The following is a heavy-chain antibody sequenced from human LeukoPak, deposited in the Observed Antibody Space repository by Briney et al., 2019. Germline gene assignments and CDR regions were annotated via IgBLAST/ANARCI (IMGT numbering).Heavy chain of an antibody. CDR1: GGSFSGYY. D-gene: IGHD3-22*01. V-gene: IGHV4-34*01. J-gene: IGHJ5*02. CDR3: ARDWGVYDSTGYRNWFDP. CDR2: INHSGST. Sequence: SETLSLTCAVYGGSFSGYYWSWIRQPPGKGLEWIGEINHSGSTNYNPSLKSRVTISVDTSKNQFSLKLSSVTAADTAVYYCARDWGVYDSTGYRNWFDPWGQGILVTVSS.